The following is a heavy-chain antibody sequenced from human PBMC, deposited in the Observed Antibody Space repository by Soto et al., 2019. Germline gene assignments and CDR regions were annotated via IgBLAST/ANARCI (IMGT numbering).Heavy chain of an antibody. Sequence: PSETLSLTCTVSGGSISSYYWSWVRQNPRRGLERIGNIYYSGNTYYNPSLKSRLTISVDTSKNQFSLNLSSVTAADTAVYYCARDRLMATAGTARHYFGLDVWGQGTTVTVSS. CDR1: GGSISSYY. V-gene: IGHV4-59*06. CDR3: ARDRLMATAGTARHYFGLDV. J-gene: IGHJ6*02. D-gene: IGHD5-18*01. CDR2: IYYSGNT.